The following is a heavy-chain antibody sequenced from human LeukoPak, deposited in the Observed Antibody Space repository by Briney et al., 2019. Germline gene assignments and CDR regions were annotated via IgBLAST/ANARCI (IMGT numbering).Heavy chain of an antibody. V-gene: IGHV3-9*01. J-gene: IGHJ4*02. CDR2: ISWNSGSI. Sequence: GRSLRLSCVASGFTFDDYAMHWVRQAPGKGLEWVSGISWNSGSIGYADSVKGRFTISRDNAKNSLYLQMNSLRAEDTALYYCAKVLTQYSGSYYYPGDYFDYWGQGTLVTVSS. CDR3: AKVLTQYSGSYYYPGDYFDY. D-gene: IGHD1-26*01. CDR1: GFTFDDYA.